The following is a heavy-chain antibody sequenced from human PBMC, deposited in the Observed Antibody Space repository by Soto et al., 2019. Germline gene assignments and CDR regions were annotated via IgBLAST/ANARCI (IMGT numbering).Heavy chain of an antibody. J-gene: IGHJ4*02. Sequence: GGSLRLSCVASGFTFSSYAMHWVRQAPGKGLEWVAVISYDGSNKYYADSVKGRFTISRDNSKNTLYLQMNSLRAEDTAVYYCARGPTFYSSSWTSYVDYWGQGTLVTVSS. D-gene: IGHD6-13*01. CDR2: ISYDGSNK. CDR3: ARGPTFYSSSWTSYVDY. V-gene: IGHV3-30-3*01. CDR1: GFTFSSYA.